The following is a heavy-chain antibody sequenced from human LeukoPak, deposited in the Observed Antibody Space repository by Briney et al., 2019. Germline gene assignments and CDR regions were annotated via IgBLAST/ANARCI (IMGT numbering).Heavy chain of an antibody. J-gene: IGHJ4*02. V-gene: IGHV1-18*01. Sequence: ASVKVSCKASGYIFTSYGISWVRQAPGQGLEWMGWISAYNGNTNYAQKLQGRVTMTTDTSTSTAYMELRSLRSDDTAVYYCARDLVYYDILTGYYRYFDYWGQGTLVTVSS. CDR1: GYIFTSYG. CDR2: ISAYNGNT. D-gene: IGHD3-9*01. CDR3: ARDLVYYDILTGYYRYFDY.